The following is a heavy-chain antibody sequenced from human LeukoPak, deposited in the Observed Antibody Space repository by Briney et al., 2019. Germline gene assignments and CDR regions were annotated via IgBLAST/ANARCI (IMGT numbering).Heavy chain of an antibody. Sequence: PSETLSLTCTVSGGSISRYYWSWLRQPAGKGLEWIGRIYTSGSTNYNPSLKSRVTMSVDTSKNQFSLKLSSVTAADTAVYYCARRPRYNWFDPWGQGTLVTVSS. J-gene: IGHJ5*02. CDR2: IYTSGST. CDR1: GGSISRYY. CDR3: ARRPRYNWFDP. V-gene: IGHV4-4*07.